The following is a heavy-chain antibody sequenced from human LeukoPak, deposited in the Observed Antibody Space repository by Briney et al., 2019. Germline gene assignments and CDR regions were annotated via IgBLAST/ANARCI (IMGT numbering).Heavy chain of an antibody. CDR1: GFTVSSNY. D-gene: IGHD5-18*01. V-gene: IGHV3-53*05. J-gene: IGHJ4*02. CDR3: VKEQLDY. Sequence: GGSLRLSCAASGFTVSSNYMSWVRQAPGKGLEWVSVIYSGGSTYYADSVKGRFTISRDNSKNTLYLQMSSLRAEDTAVYYCVKEQLDYWGQGTLVTVSS. CDR2: IYSGGST.